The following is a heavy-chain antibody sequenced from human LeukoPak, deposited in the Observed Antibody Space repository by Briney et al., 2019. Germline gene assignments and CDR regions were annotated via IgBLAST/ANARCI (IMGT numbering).Heavy chain of an antibody. CDR2: IIPILGIA. V-gene: IGHV1-69*04. Sequence: ASVKVSCKASVGTFSSYAISWVRQAPGQGLEWMGRIIPILGIANYAQKFPGRVTITADKSTSTAYMELSSLRSEDTAVYYCARDRGYARKYYYYGMDVWGQGTTVTVSS. CDR3: ARDRGYARKYYYYGMDV. J-gene: IGHJ6*02. D-gene: IGHD1-14*01. CDR1: VGTFSSYA.